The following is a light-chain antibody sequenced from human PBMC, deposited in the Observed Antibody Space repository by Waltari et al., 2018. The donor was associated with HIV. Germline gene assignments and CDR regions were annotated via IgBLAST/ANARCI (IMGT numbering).Light chain of an antibody. CDR3: QQLNSYSSLT. Sequence: DIQLTQSPSFLSASVGDRVTISCRAIQGISNYLAWYQQKPGKAPKLLIYGASTLQSGVPARFSGSGSGTEFTLTIDSLQPDDFATYYCQQLNSYSSLTFGPGTKVDV. J-gene: IGKJ3*01. CDR2: GAS. V-gene: IGKV1-9*01. CDR1: QGISNY.